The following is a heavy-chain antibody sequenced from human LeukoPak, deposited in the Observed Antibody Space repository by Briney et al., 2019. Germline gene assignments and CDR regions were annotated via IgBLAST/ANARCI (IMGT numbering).Heavy chain of an antibody. V-gene: IGHV4-34*01. CDR3: ATWTYSGFYLGV. Sequence: PSETLSLTCAVYGGSFSGYYWSWIRQPPGKGLEWIGEINHSGSTNYNPSLQSRATIFLDKSKNQFSLRLSSVTAADTATYYCATWTYSGFYLGVWGRGTTVTVSS. D-gene: IGHD5-12*01. CDR2: INHSGST. CDR1: GGSFSGYY. J-gene: IGHJ6*03.